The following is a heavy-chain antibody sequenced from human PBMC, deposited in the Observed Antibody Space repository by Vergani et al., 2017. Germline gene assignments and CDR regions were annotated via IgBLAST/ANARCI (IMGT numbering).Heavy chain of an antibody. CDR3: ARGGYYDSSGYYSDAFDI. J-gene: IGHJ3*02. D-gene: IGHD3-22*01. CDR2: IYTSGST. Sequence: QVQLQESGPGLVKPSQTLSLTCSVSGGAVNSGSNFWTWIRQPAGKGLEWIGRIYTSGSTNYNPSLKSRVTISVDTSKNQFSLKLSSVTAADTAVYYCARGGYYDSSGYYSDAFDIWGQGTMVTVSS. V-gene: IGHV4-61*02. CDR1: GGAVNSGSNF.